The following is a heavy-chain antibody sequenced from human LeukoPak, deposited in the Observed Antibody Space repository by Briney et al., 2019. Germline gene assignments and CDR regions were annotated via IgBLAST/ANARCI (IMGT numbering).Heavy chain of an antibody. CDR3: ARVGSTGWYLN. CDR1: GSSITSSSYY. Sequence: SETLSLTCIVSGSSITSSSYYWGWIRQPPGKGLEWIGTIYYSGNTYYNPSLKSRVTISVDTSKNQFSLKLSSVTATDTAVYYCARVGSTGWYLNWGQGTLVTVSS. D-gene: IGHD6-19*01. CDR2: IYYSGNT. V-gene: IGHV4-39*01. J-gene: IGHJ4*02.